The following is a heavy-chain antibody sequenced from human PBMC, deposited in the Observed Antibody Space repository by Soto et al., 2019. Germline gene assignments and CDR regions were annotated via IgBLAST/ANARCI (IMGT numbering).Heavy chain of an antibody. J-gene: IGHJ4*02. D-gene: IGHD4-17*01. CDR1: GFTFSGYS. CDR3: AREHVFMTTVASADY. V-gene: IGHV3-21*01. Sequence: LRLSCAASGFTFSGYSMNWVRQAPGKGLEWVSSISSSSSYIYYADSVKGRFTISRDNAKNSLYLQMNSLRAEDTAVYYCAREHVFMTTVASADYWGQGTLVTVSS. CDR2: ISSSSSYI.